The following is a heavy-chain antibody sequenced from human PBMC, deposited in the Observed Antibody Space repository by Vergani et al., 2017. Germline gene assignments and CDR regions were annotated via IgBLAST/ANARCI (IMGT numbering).Heavy chain of an antibody. D-gene: IGHD4-17*01. V-gene: IGHV1-69-2*01. CDR2: VDPEDGET. CDR1: GYTFTDHY. Sequence: EVQLVQSGAEVKKPGATMKISCKVSGYTFTDHYMHWVKQAPGKGLEWMGLVDPEDGETIYAEKFKGRVTIAADTSTDTAHLELSSLRSEDTAFYYCATPHTVTTCCMEVWGQGTTVIVSS. J-gene: IGHJ6*02. CDR3: ATPHTVTTCCMEV.